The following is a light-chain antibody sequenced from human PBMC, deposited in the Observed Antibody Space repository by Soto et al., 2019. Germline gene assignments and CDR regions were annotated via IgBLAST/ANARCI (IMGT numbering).Light chain of an antibody. J-gene: IGKJ1*01. CDR2: GAF. CDR1: QSVRTNY. CDR3: QKYNGAPWT. Sequence: EIVLTQSPGTLSLSPGERATLSCRASQSVRTNYLAWYQQKRGQAPWLLIYGAFNRAGGVPDRFSGSGSGTDFTLTISRLEPEDFATYYCQKYNGAPWTFGQGTKVEIK. V-gene: IGKV3-20*01.